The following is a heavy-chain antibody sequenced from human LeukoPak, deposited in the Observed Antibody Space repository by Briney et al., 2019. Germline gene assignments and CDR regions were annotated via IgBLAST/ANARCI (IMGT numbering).Heavy chain of an antibody. Sequence: GGSLRLSCAASGFTFSSYAMNWVRQAPGKGLEWVSTVSGSGVGTYYADSVKGRFTISRDNSKNTLYMQMYSLRAEDTAVYYCAKRRFDSSGYHFDDWGQGTLVTVSS. D-gene: IGHD3-22*01. CDR3: AKRRFDSSGYHFDD. V-gene: IGHV3-23*01. CDR2: VSGSGVGT. J-gene: IGHJ4*02. CDR1: GFTFSSYA.